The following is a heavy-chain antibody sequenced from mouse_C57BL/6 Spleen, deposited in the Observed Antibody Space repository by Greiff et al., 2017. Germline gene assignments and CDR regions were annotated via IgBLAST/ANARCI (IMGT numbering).Heavy chain of an antibody. V-gene: IGHV5-6*01. CDR3: ARQRWGCTTVVDDAMDY. Sequence: VQLKESGGDLVKPGGSLKLSCAASGFTFSSYGMSWVRQTPDKRLEWVATISSGGSYTYYPDSVKGRFTISRDTAKNTVYLQMSSLKSEDTAMYYCARQRWGCTTVVDDAMDYWGQGTSVTVSS. CDR2: ISSGGSYT. J-gene: IGHJ4*01. D-gene: IGHD1-1*01. CDR1: GFTFSSYG.